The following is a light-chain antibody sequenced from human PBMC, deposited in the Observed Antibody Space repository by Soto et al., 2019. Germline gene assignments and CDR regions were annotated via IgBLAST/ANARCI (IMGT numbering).Light chain of an antibody. CDR2: EVT. CDR3: SSYTTVSTRI. V-gene: IGLV2-14*01. CDR1: SSDVGAYNY. J-gene: IGLJ2*01. Sequence: QSALTQPASVSGSPGQSITISCTGTSSDVGAYNYVSGYQQHPGKAPKLLIYEVTNRPFGVSNRFSGSKSGNTASLTIAGLQTEDEADYYCSSYTTVSTRIFGGGTKVTVL.